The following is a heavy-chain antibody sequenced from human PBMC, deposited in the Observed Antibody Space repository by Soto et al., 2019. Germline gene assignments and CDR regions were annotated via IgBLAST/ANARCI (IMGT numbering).Heavy chain of an antibody. Sequence: QVQLVESGGGVVQPGRSLRLSCAASGFTFSSYAMHWVRQAPGKGLEWVAVISYDGSNKYYADSVKGRFTISRDNSKNALYLQMNSLRGEDTDVYYCAREFIATTEGMDVWGQGTTVTVSS. CDR2: ISYDGSNK. D-gene: IGHD1-26*01. V-gene: IGHV3-30-3*01. J-gene: IGHJ6*02. CDR3: AREFIATTEGMDV. CDR1: GFTFSSYA.